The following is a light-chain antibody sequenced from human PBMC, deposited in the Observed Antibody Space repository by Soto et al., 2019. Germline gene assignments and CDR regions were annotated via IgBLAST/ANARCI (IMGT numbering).Light chain of an antibody. CDR1: SSNIGSNT. Sequence: QSVLTQPPSASGTPGQRVTISCSGSSSNIGSNTVNWYQQLPGTAPKLLIYSNNQRPSGVSDRFSGSKSGTTASLTICGLQAEDEADYYCCSYPGSSILYVFGTGTKVTVL. V-gene: IGLV1-44*01. CDR2: SNN. J-gene: IGLJ1*01. CDR3: CSYPGSSILYV.